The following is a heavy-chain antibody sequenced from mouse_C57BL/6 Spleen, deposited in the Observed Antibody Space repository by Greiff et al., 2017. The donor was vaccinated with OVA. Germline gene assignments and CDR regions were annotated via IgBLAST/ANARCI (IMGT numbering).Heavy chain of an antibody. V-gene: IGHV5-9-1*02. D-gene: IGHD2-4*01. CDR1: GFTFSSYA. CDR3: TREGDYYDYDGPWFAY. Sequence: EVQVVESGEGLVKPGGSLKLSCAASGFTFSSYAMSWVRQTPEKRLEWVAYISSGGDYIYYADTVKGRFTISRDNARNTLYLQMSSLKSEDTARYYCTREGDYYDYDGPWFAYWGQGTLVTVSA. J-gene: IGHJ3*01. CDR2: ISSGGDYI.